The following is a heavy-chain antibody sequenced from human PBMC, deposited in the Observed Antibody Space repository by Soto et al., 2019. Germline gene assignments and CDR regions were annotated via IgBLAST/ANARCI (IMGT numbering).Heavy chain of an antibody. CDR2: IYHSGST. CDR3: ARGQVVAAQH. CDR1: GDTISTGGYS. V-gene: IGHV4-30-2*01. J-gene: IGHJ4*02. D-gene: IGHD2-15*01. Sequence: SETLSLTCGVSGDTISTGGYSWSWIRQPPGKGLEWIGYIYHSGSTYYNPSLKSRVTISVDRSKNQFSLKLSSVTAADTAVYYCARGQVVAAQHWGQGTLVTVSS.